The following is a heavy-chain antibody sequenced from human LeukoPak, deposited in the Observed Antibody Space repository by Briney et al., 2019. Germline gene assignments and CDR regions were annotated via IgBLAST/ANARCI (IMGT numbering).Heavy chain of an antibody. CDR1: GFTFSSYA. J-gene: IGHJ6*02. V-gene: IGHV3-23*01. D-gene: IGHD3-9*01. CDR3: ANGETYYDILTGNGDYYYGMDV. CDR2: ISGSGGST. Sequence: GGSLRLSCAASGFTFSSYAMSWVRQAPGKGLEWVSAISGSGGSTYYADSVKGRFTISRDNSKNTLYLQMNSLRAEDTAVYYCANGETYYDILTGNGDYYYGMDVWGQGTTVTVSS.